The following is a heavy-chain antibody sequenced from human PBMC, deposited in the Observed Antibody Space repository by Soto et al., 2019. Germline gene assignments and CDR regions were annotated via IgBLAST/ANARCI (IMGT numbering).Heavy chain of an antibody. V-gene: IGHV3-23*01. CDR3: ARGRENYSYFDY. Sequence: GGSLRLSCAASGFTFSSYTMSWVRQAPGKGLEWVSTISGSGSSTYSADSVKGRFTISRDNSKNTLYLQMNSLRVEDTAIYYCARGRENYSYFDYWGQGILVTVSS. CDR2: ISGSGSST. D-gene: IGHD4-4*01. CDR1: GFTFSSYT. J-gene: IGHJ4*02.